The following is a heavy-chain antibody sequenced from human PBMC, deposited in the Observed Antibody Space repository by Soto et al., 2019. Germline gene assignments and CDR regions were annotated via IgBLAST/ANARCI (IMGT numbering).Heavy chain of an antibody. CDR1: GFTFSNSW. D-gene: IGHD5-18*01. V-gene: IGHV3-7*01. Sequence: EVQVVESGGGLVQPGGSLRLSCAAFGFTFSNSWMSWVRQAPGKGLEWVANIKEDGSKKYYVDSVKGRFTISRDNAKNSLYLQMNSLRVEYTAVYYCARGGYSSFANWGQGTLVTVSS. J-gene: IGHJ4*02. CDR2: IKEDGSKK. CDR3: ARGGYSSFAN.